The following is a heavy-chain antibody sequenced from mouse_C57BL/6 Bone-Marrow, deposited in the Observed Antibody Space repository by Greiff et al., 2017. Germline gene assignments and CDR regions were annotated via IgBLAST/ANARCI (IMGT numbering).Heavy chain of an antibody. CDR2: IDPETGGT. J-gene: IGHJ2*01. CDR1: GYTFTDYE. V-gene: IGHV1-15*01. Sequence: QVQLQQSGAELVRPGASVTLSCKASGYTFTDYEMHWVKQTPVHGLEWIGAIDPETGGTAYNQKFKGKAILTADKSSSTAYMELRSLTSEDSAVYYCTVFITTVVATDYWGQGTTLTVSS. CDR3: TVFITTVVATDY. D-gene: IGHD1-1*01.